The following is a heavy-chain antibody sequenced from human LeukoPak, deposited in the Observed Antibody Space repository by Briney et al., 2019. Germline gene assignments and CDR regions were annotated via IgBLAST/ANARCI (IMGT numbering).Heavy chain of an antibody. Sequence: GGSLRLSCAASGFTFSSYAMSWVRQAPGKGLEWVSAISGSGGSTYYADSVKGRFTISRDNSKNTLYLQMNSLRSDDTAVYYCARDDYGDPNFDYWGQGTLVTVSS. CDR2: ISGSGGST. V-gene: IGHV3-23*01. J-gene: IGHJ4*02. CDR1: GFTFSSYA. D-gene: IGHD4-17*01. CDR3: ARDDYGDPNFDY.